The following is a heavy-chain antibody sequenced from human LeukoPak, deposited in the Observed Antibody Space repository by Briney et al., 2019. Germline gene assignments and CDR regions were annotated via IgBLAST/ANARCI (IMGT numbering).Heavy chain of an antibody. CDR1: GYTFTHHG. D-gene: IGHD6-19*01. J-gene: IGHJ2*01. CDR2: ISCYNGDT. CDR3: ARDRSNTSGWYQYFDA. V-gene: IGHV1-18*01. Sequence: ASVRVSCKASGYTFTHHGIAWIRQAPGQGLEWLGWISCYNGDTIYAQKFQGRVTLTTEKSTSTVYMELRSLTSDDTAVYYCARDRSNTSGWYQYFDAWGRGTLVSVPS.